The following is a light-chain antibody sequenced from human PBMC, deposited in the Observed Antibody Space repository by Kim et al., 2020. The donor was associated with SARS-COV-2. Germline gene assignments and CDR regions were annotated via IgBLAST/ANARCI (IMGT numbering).Light chain of an antibody. CDR1: QNIRSN. V-gene: IGKV3-15*01. Sequence: APGEGATLSGRASQNIRSNFLAWYQQKPGQAPRLLMYGISTRATGTPARFSGSGSGTEFTLTISSLQSEDFAVYYCQQYSQWPLTFGGGTKVDIK. J-gene: IGKJ4*01. CDR2: GIS. CDR3: QQYSQWPLT.